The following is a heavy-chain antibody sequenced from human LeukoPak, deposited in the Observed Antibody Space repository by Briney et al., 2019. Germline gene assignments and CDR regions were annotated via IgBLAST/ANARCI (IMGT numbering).Heavy chain of an antibody. CDR3: AREKGDYGALLAVWFDP. D-gene: IGHD4-17*01. CDR1: GGSISSYY. V-gene: IGHV4-59*12. Sequence: SETLSLTCTVSGGSISSYYWSWIRQPPGKGLEWIGYIYYSGSTNYNPSLKSRVTISVDTSKNQFSLKLSSVTAADTAVYYCAREKGDYGALLAVWFDPWGQGTLVTVSS. CDR2: IYYSGST. J-gene: IGHJ5*02.